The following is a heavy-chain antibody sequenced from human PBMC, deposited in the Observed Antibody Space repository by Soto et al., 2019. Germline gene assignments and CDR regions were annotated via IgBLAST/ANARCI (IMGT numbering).Heavy chain of an antibody. CDR1: GFTFSSYA. CDR3: ARDGTDDSSGPSDY. J-gene: IGHJ4*02. V-gene: IGHV3-30-3*01. Sequence: GGSLRLSCAASGFTFSSYAMHWVRQAPGKGLEWVAVISYDGSNKYYADSVKGRFTISRDNSKNTLYLQMNSLRAEDTAVYYFARDGTDDSSGPSDYWGQGTLVTVSS. CDR2: ISYDGSNK. D-gene: IGHD3-22*01.